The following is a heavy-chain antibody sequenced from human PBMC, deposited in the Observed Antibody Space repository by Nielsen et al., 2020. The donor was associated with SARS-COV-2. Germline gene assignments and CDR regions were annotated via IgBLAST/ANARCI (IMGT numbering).Heavy chain of an antibody. V-gene: IGHV3-21*01. CDR1: GSTFSSYS. J-gene: IGHJ6*02. Sequence: GESLKISCAASGSTFSSYSMNWVRQAPGKGLEWVSSISSSSSYIYYADSVKGRFTISRDNAKNSLYLQMNSLRAEDTAVYYCARVGSTCSSSRCYSYYGMDVWGQGTTVTVSS. CDR2: ISSSSSYI. D-gene: IGHD2-2*01. CDR3: ARVGSTCSSSRCYSYYGMDV.